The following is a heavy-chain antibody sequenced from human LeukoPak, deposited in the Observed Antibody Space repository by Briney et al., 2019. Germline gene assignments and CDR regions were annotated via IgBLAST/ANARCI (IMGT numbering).Heavy chain of an antibody. CDR2: ITSSGSNI. CDR3: ARDPTRTAFLTRYYYGMDV. J-gene: IGHJ6*02. D-gene: IGHD5-18*01. CDR1: GFTFSDYY. V-gene: IGHV3-11*01. Sequence: GGSLRLSCAVSGFTFSDYYMTWIRQAPGKGLEWVSYITSSGSNIYYADSVKDRFTISRDNTKNSLYLQMNSLRVDDTAVYYCARDPTRTAFLTRYYYGMDVWGQGTTVTVSS.